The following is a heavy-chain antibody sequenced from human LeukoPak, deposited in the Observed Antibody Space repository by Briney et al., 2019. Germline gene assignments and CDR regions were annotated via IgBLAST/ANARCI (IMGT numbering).Heavy chain of an antibody. CDR3: ARDLPYDSSGYYYRGGFDP. CDR1: GYSISSGYY. Sequence: PSETLSLTCTVSGYSISSGYYWGWIRQPPGNGLEWIGSIYHSGSTYYNPSLKSRVTISVDTSKNQFSLKLSPVTAADTAVYYCARDLPYDSSGYYYRGGFDPWGQGTLVTVSS. J-gene: IGHJ5*02. CDR2: IYHSGST. V-gene: IGHV4-38-2*02. D-gene: IGHD3-22*01.